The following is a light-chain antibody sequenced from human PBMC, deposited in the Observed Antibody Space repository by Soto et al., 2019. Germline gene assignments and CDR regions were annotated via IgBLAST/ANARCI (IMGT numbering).Light chain of an antibody. Sequence: EIVMTHSPASLSVSPGERVTLSCRAGQGVTTNFAWYQQKSGQSPRLLIYDVSTRATGVPARFSGTGSETDFTLTISGLQSEDSAVYFCQQYNNWPFSFGQGTRLEIK. CDR1: QGVTTN. CDR2: DVS. CDR3: QQYNNWPFS. J-gene: IGKJ5*01. V-gene: IGKV3-15*01.